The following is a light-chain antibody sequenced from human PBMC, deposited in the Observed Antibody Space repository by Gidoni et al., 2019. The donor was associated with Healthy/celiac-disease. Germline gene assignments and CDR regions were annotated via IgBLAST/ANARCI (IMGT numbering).Light chain of an antibody. CDR1: QSVSSS. CDR2: AAS. J-gene: IGKJ4*01. CDR3: QQRSNWPPT. V-gene: IGKV3-11*01. Sequence: EIVLPQSPATLSLSPGERATLSCRASQSVSSSLSWYQQKPGQAPRLLIYAASNRATGIPARFSGRGSGTDVTLTSSSLEPEDFAVYYWQQRSNWPPTFGGGTKVEIK.